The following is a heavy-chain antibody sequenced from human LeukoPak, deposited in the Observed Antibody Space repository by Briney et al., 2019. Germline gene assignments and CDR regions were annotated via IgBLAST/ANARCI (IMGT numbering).Heavy chain of an antibody. J-gene: IGHJ6*02. Sequence: GASVKVSCKASGYTFTSYGICWVRQAPGQGLEWMGWISAYNGNTNYAQKLQGRVTMTTDTSTSTAYMELRSLRSDDTAVYYCARYDFWSGYSYYYYYGMDVWGQGTTVTVSS. CDR2: ISAYNGNT. D-gene: IGHD3-3*01. CDR3: ARYDFWSGYSYYYYYGMDV. V-gene: IGHV1-18*01. CDR1: GYTFTSYG.